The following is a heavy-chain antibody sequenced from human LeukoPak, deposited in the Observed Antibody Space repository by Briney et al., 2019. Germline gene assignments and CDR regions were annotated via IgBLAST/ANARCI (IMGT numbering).Heavy chain of an antibody. Sequence: AAVKVSCKTSGYTSDFMKYGVAWVRQAPGQGLEWMGWINPDSGHANYAQKFQGRVTMTTHTSTTTAYMELRSLRSEDMAVYYCARELWSGNYNVWGQGTLVTVSS. CDR1: GYTSDFMKYG. CDR2: INPDSGHA. D-gene: IGHD3-3*01. V-gene: IGHV1-18*03. CDR3: ARELWSGNYNV. J-gene: IGHJ4*02.